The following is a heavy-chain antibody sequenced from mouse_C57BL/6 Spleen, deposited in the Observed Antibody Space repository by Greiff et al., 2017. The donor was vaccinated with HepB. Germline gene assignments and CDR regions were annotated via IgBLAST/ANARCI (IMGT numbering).Heavy chain of an antibody. CDR1: GFTFSDYG. CDR2: ISSGSSTI. J-gene: IGHJ2*01. V-gene: IGHV5-17*01. Sequence: EVHLVESGGGLVKPEGSLKLSCAASGFTFSDYGMHWVRQAPEKGLEWVAYISSGSSTIYYADTVKGRFTISRDNAKNTLFLQMTSLRSEDTAMYYCARGDGYYFDYWGQGTTLTVSS. CDR3: ARGDGYYFDY. D-gene: IGHD2-3*01.